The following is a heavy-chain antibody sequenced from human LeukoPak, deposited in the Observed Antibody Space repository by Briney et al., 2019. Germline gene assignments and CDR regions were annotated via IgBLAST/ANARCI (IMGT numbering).Heavy chain of an antibody. V-gene: IGHV5-51*01. CDR3: ARPGIAAAGPYYFDY. CDR1: GYSFTSYW. Sequence: GASVKVSCKGSGYSFTSYWIGWVRQMPGKGLEWMGIIYPGDSDTRYSPSFQGQVTISADKSISTAYLQWSSLKASDTAMYYCARPGIAAAGPYYFDYWGQGTLVTVSS. CDR2: IYPGDSDT. D-gene: IGHD6-13*01. J-gene: IGHJ4*02.